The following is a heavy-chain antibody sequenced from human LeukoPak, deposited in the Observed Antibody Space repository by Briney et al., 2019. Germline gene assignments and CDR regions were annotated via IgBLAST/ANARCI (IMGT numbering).Heavy chain of an antibody. CDR2: INQDGSDK. CDR1: GFTFSNYW. CDR3: ARDLALGGSWFGFDY. V-gene: IGHV3-7*01. D-gene: IGHD3-10*01. Sequence: GGSLRLSCAASGFTFSNYWMSWVRQAPGKGLEWVANINQDGSDKYYVDSVKGRFTISRDNAKNSLYLQMSSLRAEDTAVYYCARDLALGGSWFGFDYWGQGTLVTVSS. J-gene: IGHJ4*02.